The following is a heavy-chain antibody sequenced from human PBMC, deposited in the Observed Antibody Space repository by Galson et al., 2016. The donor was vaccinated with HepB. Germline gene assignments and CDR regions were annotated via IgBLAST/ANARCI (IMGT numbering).Heavy chain of an antibody. J-gene: IGHJ4*02. CDR2: ISTTSSYA. CDR3: ARNTPSAGNGAYFDY. Sequence: SLRLSCAASGFTFNCYMSWVRQAPGKGLEWISYISTTSSYALYADSVKGRFTISRDNARNSLYLQMNSLRADDTAVYYCARNTPSAGNGAYFDYWGRGALVTVSS. V-gene: IGHV3-11*03. D-gene: IGHD1-14*01. CDR1: GFTFNCY.